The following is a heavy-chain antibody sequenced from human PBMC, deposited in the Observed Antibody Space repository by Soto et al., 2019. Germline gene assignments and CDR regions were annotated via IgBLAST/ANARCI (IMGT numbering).Heavy chain of an antibody. CDR1: GGPFTSNNW. J-gene: IGHJ4*02. V-gene: IGHV4-4*02. Sequence: SETLSLTCAVSGGPFTSNNWWTCFRQPPEQGLEWIGEIYRTGSTNYNQSLKSRVTISLDKSENQFSRKVTSLTAADTAVYYCASRDPGTSVDYWGQGTLVTVSS. CDR3: ASRDPGTSVDY. CDR2: IYRTGST. D-gene: IGHD1-7*01.